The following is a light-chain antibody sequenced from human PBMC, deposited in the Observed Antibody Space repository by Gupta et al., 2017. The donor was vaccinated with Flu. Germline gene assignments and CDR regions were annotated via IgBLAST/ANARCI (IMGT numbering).Light chain of an antibody. Sequence: CRASQSIGSWLAWYQQKPGKAPKLLIYKASRLQSGVSSGLSGSGSGTEFTLTISNLQPDDFASYYCQQYRDYPWTFGQGTKVEIK. CDR3: QQYRDYPWT. J-gene: IGKJ1*01. CDR1: QSIGSW. V-gene: IGKV1-5*03. CDR2: KAS.